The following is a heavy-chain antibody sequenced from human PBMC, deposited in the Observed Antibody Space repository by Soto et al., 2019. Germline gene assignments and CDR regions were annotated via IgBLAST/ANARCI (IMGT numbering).Heavy chain of an antibody. D-gene: IGHD3-22*01. Sequence: QVQLVESGGGVVQPGGSLRISCAASGFTFSYYAMHWVRQAPGKGLEWVALISYSGNNKYYADSVKGRFTISRDNSENTLYLQMNSLGPEDTAIYYCARTPETSGYYSYFDSWGQGTLITVSS. J-gene: IGHJ4*02. V-gene: IGHV3-30-3*01. CDR3: ARTPETSGYYSYFDS. CDR1: GFTFSYYA. CDR2: ISYSGNNK.